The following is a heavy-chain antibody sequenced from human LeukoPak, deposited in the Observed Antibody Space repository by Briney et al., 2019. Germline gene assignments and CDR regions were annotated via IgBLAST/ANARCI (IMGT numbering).Heavy chain of an antibody. Sequence: GGSLRLSCAASGFTFSSYWMSWVRQAPGKGLERVANIKQDGSEKYYVDSVKGRFTISRDNAKNSLYLQMNSLRAEDTAVYYCANPTAMVTADYWGQGTLVTVSS. V-gene: IGHV3-7*03. CDR2: IKQDGSEK. D-gene: IGHD5-18*01. CDR3: ANPTAMVTADY. CDR1: GFTFSSYW. J-gene: IGHJ4*02.